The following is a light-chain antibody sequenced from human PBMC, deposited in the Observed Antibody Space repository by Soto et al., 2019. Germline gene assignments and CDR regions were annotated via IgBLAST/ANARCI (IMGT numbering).Light chain of an antibody. J-gene: IGLJ1*01. V-gene: IGLV2-14*01. CDR1: SSDVGGYNY. CDR3: CSYTTSNTRQIV. CDR2: DVS. Sequence: SALPKPASGSGSPGQSITISCTGTSSDVGGYNYVSWYQQHPGKAPKFMIYDVSNRPSGVSNRFSGSKSGNTASLTISGLQAEDEADYYCCSYTTSNTRQIVFGTGTKVTVL.